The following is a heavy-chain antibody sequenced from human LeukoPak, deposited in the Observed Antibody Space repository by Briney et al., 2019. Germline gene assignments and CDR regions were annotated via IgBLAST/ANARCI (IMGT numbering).Heavy chain of an antibody. V-gene: IGHV1-18*01. D-gene: IGHD3-16*01. CDR2: ISVDSGDT. CDR1: GYTYTRYG. Sequence: ASVKVSCKAPGYTYTRYGMGWERQAPGQGLEWMGWISVDSGDTDNSQKFQGRVTITTDTSTSTTHMELRSLRSDDTAVYYWAGVNLYFNHMDVCGKGTTVTVSS. CDR3: AGVNLYFNHMDV. J-gene: IGHJ6*03.